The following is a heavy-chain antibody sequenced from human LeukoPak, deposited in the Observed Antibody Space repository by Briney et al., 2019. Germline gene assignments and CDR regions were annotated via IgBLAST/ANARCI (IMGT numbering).Heavy chain of an antibody. CDR1: GGSISSSSYY. CDR2: IYYSGST. Sequence: PSETLSLTCTVSGGSISSSSYYWGWIRQPPGKGLEWIGSIYYSGSTYYNPSPKSRVTISVDTSKNQFSLKLSSVTAADTAVYYCARYVGEKTAFDIWGQGTMVTVSS. D-gene: IGHD3-10*01. V-gene: IGHV4-39*07. CDR3: ARYVGEKTAFDI. J-gene: IGHJ3*02.